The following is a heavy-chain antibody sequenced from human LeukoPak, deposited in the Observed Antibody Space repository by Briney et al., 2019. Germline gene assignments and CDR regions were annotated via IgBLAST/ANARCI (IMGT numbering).Heavy chain of an antibody. J-gene: IGHJ5*01. CDR3: ARDRATHSSSWFDS. CDR2: ISFDGDIQ. Sequence: GGALRLSCAASGFTFTSFAMHWVRQAPGKGLGWGAVISFDGDIQSYADSVKGRFTISRDNSKNTLYLQMNSLRAEDTAVYYCARDRATHSSSWFDSWGQGILVTVSS. V-gene: IGHV3-30-3*01. CDR1: GFTFTSFA. D-gene: IGHD6-19*01.